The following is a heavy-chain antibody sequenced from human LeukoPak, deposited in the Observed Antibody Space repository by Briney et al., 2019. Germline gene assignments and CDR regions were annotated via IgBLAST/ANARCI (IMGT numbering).Heavy chain of an antibody. V-gene: IGHV3-23*01. CDR3: AKDAFSDSSSWYVDKDATPPYYFDY. Sequence: GGSLRLSCAASGFTFSSYAMSWFRQAPGKGLEGVSVIRGSGGSTYYADSVKGRFTISRDNSKNTLYLEMNSLRAEDTAVYYCAKDAFSDSSSWYVDKDATPPYYFDYLGQGTLVTVSS. J-gene: IGHJ4*02. CDR1: GFTFSSYA. CDR2: IRGSGGST. D-gene: IGHD6-13*01.